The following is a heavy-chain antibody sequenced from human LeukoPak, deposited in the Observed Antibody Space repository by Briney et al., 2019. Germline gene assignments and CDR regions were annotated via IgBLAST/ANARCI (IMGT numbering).Heavy chain of an antibody. Sequence: SETLSLTCAVYGGSFSGYYWTWIRQPPGKGLEWIGEIWHSGSTNYNPSLKSRVTISVDTSKNQFSLKLSSVTAADTAVYYCARRRAPRDGYNFSPVADYFDFWGQGTLVTVSS. CDR3: ARRRAPRDGYNFSPVADYFDF. V-gene: IGHV4-34*01. D-gene: IGHD5-24*01. CDR2: IWHSGST. J-gene: IGHJ4*02. CDR1: GGSFSGYY.